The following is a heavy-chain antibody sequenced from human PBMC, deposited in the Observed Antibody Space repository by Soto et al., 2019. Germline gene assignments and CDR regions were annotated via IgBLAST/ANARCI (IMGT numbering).Heavy chain of an antibody. CDR3: AREGVYYDSSGYLGHYYFDY. D-gene: IGHD3-22*01. V-gene: IGHV4-30-4*01. CDR2: IYYSGIT. Sequence: PSETLSLTCSIYSGSFSGYYWSWIRQPPGKGLEWIGYIYYSGITYYNPSLKSRVTISVDTSKNQFSMKLSSVTAADTAVYYCAREGVYYDSSGYLGHYYFDYWGQATLVTVSS. CDR1: SGSFSGYY. J-gene: IGHJ4*02.